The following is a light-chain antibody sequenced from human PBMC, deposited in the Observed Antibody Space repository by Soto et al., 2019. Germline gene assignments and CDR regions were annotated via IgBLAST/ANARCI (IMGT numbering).Light chain of an antibody. CDR1: QSFTNTY. CDR3: QQYGVSPRT. CDR2: DAS. Sequence: EVVLTQSPGTLSLPPGERATLSCRASQSFTNTYLAWYQQKPGQAPRLLIYDASSRATGISDRFSGSASGTDFTLTISRLEPEDFAVYYCQQYGVSPRTFGQGTKVDIK. V-gene: IGKV3-20*01. J-gene: IGKJ1*01.